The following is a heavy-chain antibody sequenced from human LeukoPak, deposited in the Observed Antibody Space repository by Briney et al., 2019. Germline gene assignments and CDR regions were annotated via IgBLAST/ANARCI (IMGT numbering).Heavy chain of an antibody. Sequence: SGTLSLTCAVSGGSISSSNWWSWVRQPPGKGLEWIGEIYHSGSTNYNPSLKSRVTISVDTSKNQFSLKLSSVTAADTAVYYCARGSDYVWGSQYWGQGTLVTVSS. CDR2: IYHSGST. J-gene: IGHJ4*02. CDR1: GGSISSSNW. V-gene: IGHV4-4*02. CDR3: ARGSDYVWGSQY. D-gene: IGHD3-16*01.